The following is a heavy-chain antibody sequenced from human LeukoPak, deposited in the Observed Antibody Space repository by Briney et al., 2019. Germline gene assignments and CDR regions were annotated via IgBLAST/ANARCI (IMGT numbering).Heavy chain of an antibody. J-gene: IGHJ6*02. CDR3: ARVPAEPTHYYYYYGMDV. CDR2: IYSGGST. D-gene: IGHD2-2*01. V-gene: IGHV3-66*01. CDR1: GFTVSNHF. Sequence: GGSLRLSCAASGFTVSNHFMTWVRQAPGKGLEWVSVIYSGGSTYYADSVKGRFTISRDNSKDTLYLQMNSLRAEDTAVYYCARVPAEPTHYYYYYGMDVWGQGTTVTVSS.